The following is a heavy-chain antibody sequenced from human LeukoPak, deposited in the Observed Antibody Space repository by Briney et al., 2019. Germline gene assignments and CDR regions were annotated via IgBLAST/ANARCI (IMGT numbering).Heavy chain of an antibody. V-gene: IGHV3-13*01. D-gene: IGHD3-10*01. CDR1: GFTFSSYD. J-gene: IGHJ6*02. Sequence: GGALRLSCAASGFTFSSYDMHWVRQATGKGLEWVSAIGTAGDTYYPGSVKGRFTISRENAKNSLYLQMNSLRAGDTAVYYCARELVRGVSGYYYYGMDVWGQGTTVTVSS. CDR2: IGTAGDT. CDR3: ARELVRGVSGYYYYGMDV.